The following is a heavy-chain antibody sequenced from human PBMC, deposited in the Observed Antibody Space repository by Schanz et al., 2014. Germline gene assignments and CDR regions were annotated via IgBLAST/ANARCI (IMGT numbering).Heavy chain of an antibody. V-gene: IGHV4-59*08. CDR1: GGSISSYY. CDR2: IYYSGST. J-gene: IGHJ4*02. Sequence: QVQLQESGPGLVKPSETLSLTCTVSGGSISSYYWSWIRQPPGKGLEWIGYIYYSGSTNYNPSLKSRATISIDTSTTQVSLKLPSVTAADTAVYFCARNKYTSGWYYFDYWGQGVLVTVSS. D-gene: IGHD6-19*01. CDR3: ARNKYTSGWYYFDY.